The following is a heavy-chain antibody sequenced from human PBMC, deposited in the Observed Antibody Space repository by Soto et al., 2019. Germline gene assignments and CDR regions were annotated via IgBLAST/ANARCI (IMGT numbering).Heavy chain of an antibody. V-gene: IGHV3-73*02. CDR1: GFTFSDSA. CDR3: TRATDTGGLNWFDP. D-gene: IGHD4-17*01. J-gene: IGHJ5*02. Sequence: EVQLVESGGDLVQPGGSLKLSCAASGFTFSDSAVHWVRQASGKGLEWVGRIRTKLNSNATTCTASLKGRFTISRDDSKNTAYLQMNSLETEDTAVYYCTRATDTGGLNWFDPWGPGTLVTVSS. CDR2: IRTKLNSNAT.